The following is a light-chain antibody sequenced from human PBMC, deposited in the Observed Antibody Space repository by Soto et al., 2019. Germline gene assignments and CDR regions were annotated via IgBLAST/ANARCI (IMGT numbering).Light chain of an antibody. J-gene: IGKJ1*01. V-gene: IGKV3-15*01. CDR3: QQCSNWPPKWT. CDR1: QSVGSN. Sequence: IVMTQSPATLSVSPGEGATLSCRASQSVGSNVAWYQQIPGQGPRLLIYGASTRATGVPARFSGTGSGTEFALTINSLQSEDFAVYYCQQCSNWPPKWTFGQGTKVDIK. CDR2: GAS.